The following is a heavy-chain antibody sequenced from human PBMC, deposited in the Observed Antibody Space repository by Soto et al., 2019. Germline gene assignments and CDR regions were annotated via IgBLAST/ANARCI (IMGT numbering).Heavy chain of an antibody. V-gene: IGHV2-26*01. CDR1: GLSITDSEMG. CDR3: ARRHRAVAVSPWFDP. J-gene: IGHJ5*02. CDR2: IDSSGEK. Sequence: QVTLKESGPVLVKPTETLTLRCTVSGLSITDSEMGVSWIRQPPGQPLEWLAHIDSSGEKSYRTFLKSRLTTSKDPSKSQIVLTMTNMDPADTATYYLARRHRAVAVSPWFDPWGQGIPVTVSS. D-gene: IGHD3-10*01.